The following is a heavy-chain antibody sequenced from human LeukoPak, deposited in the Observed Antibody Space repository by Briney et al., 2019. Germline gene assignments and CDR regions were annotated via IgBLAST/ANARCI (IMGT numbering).Heavy chain of an antibody. CDR2: INAGNGNT. CDR3: ARDLSSWYSDYYYGMDV. V-gene: IGHV1-3*01. Sequence: ASVKVSCKASGYTFTGYYMHWVRQAPGQRLEWMGWINAGNGNTKYSQKFQGRVTITRDTSASTAYMELSSLRSEDTAVYYCARDLSSWYSDYYYGMDVWGQGTTVTVSS. J-gene: IGHJ6*02. D-gene: IGHD6-13*01. CDR1: GYTFTGYY.